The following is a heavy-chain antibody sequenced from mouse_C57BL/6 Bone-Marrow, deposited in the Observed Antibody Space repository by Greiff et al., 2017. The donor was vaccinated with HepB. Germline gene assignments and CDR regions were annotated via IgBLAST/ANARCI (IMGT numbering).Heavy chain of an antibody. J-gene: IGHJ4*01. Sequence: VQLQQSGAELVKPGASVKISCKASGYAFSSYWMNWVKQRPGKGLEWIGQIYPGDGDTNYNGKFKGKATLTADKSSSTAYMQLSSLTSEDSAVYFCARSHWGNYYAMDYWGQGTSVTVSS. CDR1: GYAFSSYW. V-gene: IGHV1-80*01. D-gene: IGHD4-1*01. CDR2: IYPGDGDT. CDR3: ARSHWGNYYAMDY.